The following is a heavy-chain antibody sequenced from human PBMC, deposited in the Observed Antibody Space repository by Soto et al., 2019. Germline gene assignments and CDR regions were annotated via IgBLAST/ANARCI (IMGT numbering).Heavy chain of an antibody. Sequence: GGSLRLCCAASGFTFSSYAMSWVRQAPGKGLEWVSAISGSGGSTYYADSVKGRFTISRDNSKNTLYLQMNSLRAEDTAVYYCAKGYAGYSSGWYAAGGFQHWGQGTLVTVSS. CDR3: AKGYAGYSSGWYAAGGFQH. CDR1: GFTFSSYA. D-gene: IGHD6-19*01. V-gene: IGHV3-23*01. CDR2: ISGSGGST. J-gene: IGHJ1*01.